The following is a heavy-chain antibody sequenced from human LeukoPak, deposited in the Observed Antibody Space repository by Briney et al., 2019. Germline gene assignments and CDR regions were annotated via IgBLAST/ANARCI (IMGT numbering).Heavy chain of an antibody. Sequence: AASVKVSCKASGYTFTSYAMHWVRQAPGQRLEWMGWINAGNGNTKYSHKFQGRVTITRDTSASTAYMELSSLRSEDTAVYYCARDHNYYGSGSYWVWFDPWGQGTLVTVSS. J-gene: IGHJ5*02. CDR1: GYTFTSYA. V-gene: IGHV1-3*01. D-gene: IGHD3-10*01. CDR2: INAGNGNT. CDR3: ARDHNYYGSGSYWVWFDP.